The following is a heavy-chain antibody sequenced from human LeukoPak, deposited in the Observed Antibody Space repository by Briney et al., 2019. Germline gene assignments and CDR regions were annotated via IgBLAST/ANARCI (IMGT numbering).Heavy chain of an antibody. Sequence: GGSLRLSCAASGFTFSSNWMHWVRQAPGKGLVWVSRVISDGSSTNYADSVKGRFTISRDNSKNTLYLQMSSLRAEDTALYYCAKDGTTGYGMDVWGQGTTVTIFS. CDR3: AKDGTTGYGMDV. J-gene: IGHJ6*02. D-gene: IGHD1-1*01. CDR2: VISDGSST. CDR1: GFTFSSNW. V-gene: IGHV3-74*01.